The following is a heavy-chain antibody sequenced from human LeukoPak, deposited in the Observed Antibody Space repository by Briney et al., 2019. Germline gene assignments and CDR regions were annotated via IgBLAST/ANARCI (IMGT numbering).Heavy chain of an antibody. CDR2: IREDGGEK. J-gene: IGHJ3*02. CDR1: GFTFSTHW. CDR3: ARDIFHSGPDSSSWYRDAFDI. Sequence: PSGGSLRLSCAASGFTFSTHWMSWVRQTPGKGLEWVANIREDGGEKHYLDSVKGRFTISRDNAKNSLYLQMNSLRAEDTAVYYCARDIFHSGPDSSSWYRDAFDIWGQGTMVTVSS. D-gene: IGHD6-13*01. V-gene: IGHV3-7*01.